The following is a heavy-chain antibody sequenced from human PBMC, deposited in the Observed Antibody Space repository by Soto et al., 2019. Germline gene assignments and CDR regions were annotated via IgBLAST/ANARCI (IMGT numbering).Heavy chain of an antibody. CDR1: GFTFSSYG. J-gene: IGHJ4*02. D-gene: IGHD6-13*01. CDR3: AKDGSAAGTMDY. CDR2: ISYDGSNK. Sequence: GGSLRLSCAASGFTFSSYGMHWVRQAPGKGLEWVAVISYDGSNKYYADSVKGRFTISRDNSKNTLYLQMNSLRAEDTAVYYCAKDGSAAGTMDYWGQGTLVTVSS. V-gene: IGHV3-30*18.